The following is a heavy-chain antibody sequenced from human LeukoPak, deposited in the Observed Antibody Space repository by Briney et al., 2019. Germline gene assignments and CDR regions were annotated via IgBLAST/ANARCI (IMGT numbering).Heavy chain of an antibody. CDR2: IYSGGST. Sequence: GGSLRLSCAASGFTVSSNYVNWVRQAPGKGLEWVSIIYSGGSTYYADSVKGRFTISRDHSKNTLYLQMNSLRAEDTAVYYCARGRPNGMDVWGQGTTVTVSS. CDR1: GFTVSSNY. V-gene: IGHV3-53*01. CDR3: ARGRPNGMDV. J-gene: IGHJ6*02.